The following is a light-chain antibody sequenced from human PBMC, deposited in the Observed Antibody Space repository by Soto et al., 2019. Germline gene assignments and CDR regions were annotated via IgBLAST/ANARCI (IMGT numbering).Light chain of an antibody. V-gene: IGLV2-14*01. Sequence: QSALAQPASVSGSPGQSITISCTGTSSDDGGYNYVSWYQQHPGKAPKLMIYEVSNRPSGVSNRFSGSKSGKTASLTIPGLQAEDEADYYCRSYTSSNNLEGHVLFGGGTQLTIL. CDR1: SSDDGGYNY. CDR2: EVS. J-gene: IGLJ2*01. CDR3: RSYTSSNNLEGHVL.